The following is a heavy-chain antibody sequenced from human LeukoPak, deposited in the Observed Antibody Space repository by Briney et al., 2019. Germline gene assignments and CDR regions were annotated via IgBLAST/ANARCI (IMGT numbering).Heavy chain of an antibody. CDR3: TEDLNHDSSG. D-gene: IGHD3-22*01. CDR1: GFRFSDYW. J-gene: IGHJ4*02. CDR2: IKTDGSAK. Sequence: GGSLRLSCAASGFRFSDYWMTWVRQAPGKGLECVANIKTDGSAKYYPDSVKGRFTVSRDNAKNSLYLQMNNMRVEDTAIYYCTEDLNHDSSGWGQGTLVTVSS. V-gene: IGHV3-7*01.